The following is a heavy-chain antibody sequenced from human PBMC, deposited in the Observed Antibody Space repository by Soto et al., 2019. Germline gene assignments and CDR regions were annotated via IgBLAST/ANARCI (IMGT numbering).Heavy chain of an antibody. J-gene: IGHJ4*02. CDR2: IGTSAST. CDR1: GFTFSSYS. CDR3: AGLSRYCNSSNCD. D-gene: IGHD2-2*01. Sequence: DVRLLESGGGLVQPGGSLRLSCAASGFTFSSYSMSWVRQAPGKGLEWVSTIGTSASTYYGDSVRGRFTISRDKSRNTLYLQMNSLRAEDTAVYYCAGLSRYCNSSNCDWGQGTLVTVSS. V-gene: IGHV3-23*01.